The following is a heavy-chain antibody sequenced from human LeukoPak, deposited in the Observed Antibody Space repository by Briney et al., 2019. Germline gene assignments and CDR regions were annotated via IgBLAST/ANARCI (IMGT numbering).Heavy chain of an antibody. CDR2: IYYSGST. CDR1: GGSISSGDYY. V-gene: IGHV4-30-4*08. J-gene: IGHJ5*02. CDR3: ARDTDYYDSSGLRRGVGYNWFDP. D-gene: IGHD3-22*01. Sequence: SETLSLTCTVSGGSISSGDYYWSWIRQPPGKGLEWIGYIYYSGSTYYNPSLKSRVTISVDTSKNQFSLKLSSVTAADTAVYYCARDTDYYDSSGLRRGVGYNWFDPWGQGTLVTVSS.